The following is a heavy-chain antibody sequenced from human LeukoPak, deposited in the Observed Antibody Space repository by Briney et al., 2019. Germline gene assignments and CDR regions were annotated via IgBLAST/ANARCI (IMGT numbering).Heavy chain of an antibody. CDR1: GGSISSSSYY. V-gene: IGHV4-39*01. CDR3: ARHRYRSGSDWIDP. D-gene: IGHD1-26*01. J-gene: IGHJ5*02. CDR2: MYYSGTT. Sequence: PSETLSLTCTVSGGSISSSSYYWGWIRQPPGKGLEWIGSMYYSGTTYYNPSLKSRVTISVDTSKNQFSLKLSSVNAADTAVYYCARHRYRSGSDWIDPWGQGTLVTVSS.